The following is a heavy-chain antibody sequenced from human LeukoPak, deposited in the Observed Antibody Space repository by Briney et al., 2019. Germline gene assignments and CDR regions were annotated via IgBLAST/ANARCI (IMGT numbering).Heavy chain of an antibody. CDR1: GGSISSGGYY. D-gene: IGHD2-8*01. CDR3: ARATLGLYVKVLYYFDY. CDR2: IYHSGST. J-gene: IGHJ4*02. V-gene: IGHV4-30-2*01. Sequence: PSETLSLTCTVSGGSISSGGYYWSWIRQPPGKGLEWIGYIYHSGSTYYNPSLKSRVTISVDTSKNQFSLKLSSVTAADTAVYYCARATLGLYVKVLYYFDYWGQGTLVTVSS.